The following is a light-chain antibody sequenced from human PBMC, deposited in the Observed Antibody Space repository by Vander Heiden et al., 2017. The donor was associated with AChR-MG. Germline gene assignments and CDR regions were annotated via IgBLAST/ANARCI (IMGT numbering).Light chain of an antibody. CDR1: QGISSY. Sequence: AIRITHSPSSLSASTGDRVTITCRASQGISSYLAWYQQKPGKAPKLLIYAASTLQSGVPSRFSGCGSGTDFTLTISCLQSEDFATYYCQQEDSYPLTFGGGTKVEIK. CDR2: AAS. CDR3: QQEDSYPLT. J-gene: IGKJ4*01. V-gene: IGKV1-8*01.